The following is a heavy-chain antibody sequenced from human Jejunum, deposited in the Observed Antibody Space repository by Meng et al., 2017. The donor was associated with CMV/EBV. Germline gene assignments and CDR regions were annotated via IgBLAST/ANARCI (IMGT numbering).Heavy chain of an antibody. CDR3: ARRPLGYCSTMSCQPFWYFEL. J-gene: IGHJ2*01. CDR2: INQDGSEK. D-gene: IGHD2-2*01. Sequence: WVHWVRHAPGKGLEWVANINQDGSEKYYVGSAKGRFTISRDNAKNSMYLQMTSLRAEDAAVYYCARRPLGYCSTMSCQPFWYFELWGRGTLVTVSS. CDR1: W. V-gene: IGHV3-7*01.